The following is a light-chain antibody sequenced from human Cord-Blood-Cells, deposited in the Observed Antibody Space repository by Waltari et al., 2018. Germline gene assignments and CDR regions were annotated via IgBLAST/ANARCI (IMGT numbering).Light chain of an antibody. Sequence: EIVLTQSPGTLSLSPGDRATISCRASQSVSSSYLAWYQQKPGQAPRLLIYGASSRATGIPDRFSGSGSGTDFTLTISRLEPEDFAVYYCQQYGSSPPYTFGQGTKLEIK. CDR2: GAS. J-gene: IGKJ2*01. CDR3: QQYGSSPPYT. V-gene: IGKV3-20*01. CDR1: QSVSSSY.